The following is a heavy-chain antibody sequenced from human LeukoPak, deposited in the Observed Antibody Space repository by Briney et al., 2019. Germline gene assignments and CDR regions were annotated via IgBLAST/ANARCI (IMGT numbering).Heavy chain of an antibody. CDR3: ARRVTVTTDYFDY. D-gene: IGHD4-17*01. CDR1: GYSLSSDYY. J-gene: IGHJ4*02. Sequence: SETLSLTCAVSGYSLSSDYYWGWIRQPPGKGLEYIGSIYHRGSIYYNPSRKSRVTISVDTSKNQFSLKLSSVTAADTAVYFCARRVTVTTDYFDYWGQGTLVTVSS. V-gene: IGHV4-38-2*01. CDR2: IYHRGSI.